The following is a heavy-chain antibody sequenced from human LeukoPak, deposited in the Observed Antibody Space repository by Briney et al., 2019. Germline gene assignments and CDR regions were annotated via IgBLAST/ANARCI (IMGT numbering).Heavy chain of an antibody. CDR2: ISYDGSNK. CDR1: GFSFSSYC. D-gene: IGHD2-2*01. J-gene: IGHJ1*01. V-gene: IGHV3-30*18. CDR3: AEEPLLEPAAIEYFQH. Sequence: PGGSLRLSCAASGFSFSSYCMHWVRQAPGKGLEGVADISYDGSNKYYADSVKGRFTISRDNSKNTLYLQMNSLRVEDTAVYYCAEEPLLEPAAIEYFQHWGQGTLVTVSS.